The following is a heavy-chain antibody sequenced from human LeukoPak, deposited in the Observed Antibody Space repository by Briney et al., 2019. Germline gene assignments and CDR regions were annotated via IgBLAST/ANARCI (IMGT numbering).Heavy chain of an antibody. D-gene: IGHD3-16*02. Sequence: GGSLRLSCAASGFTFSSYSMNWVRQAPGKGLEWVSYISSSSSTIYYADSVKGRFTISRDNAKNSLYLQMNSLRAEDTAVYYCARAFDYVWGSYRYPPGYWGQGTLVTVSS. CDR3: ARAFDYVWGSYRYPPGY. J-gene: IGHJ4*02. CDR1: GFTFSSYS. CDR2: ISSSSSTI. V-gene: IGHV3-48*01.